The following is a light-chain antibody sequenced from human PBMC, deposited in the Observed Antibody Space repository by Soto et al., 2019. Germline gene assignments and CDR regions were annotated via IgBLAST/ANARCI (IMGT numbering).Light chain of an antibody. CDR1: QGISTY. CDR3: QQLNSFPFT. V-gene: IGKV1-9*01. J-gene: IGKJ2*01. Sequence: DIQLTQSPSFLSASVGDRVTITCRASQGISTYLAWYHQEPGKAPKLLIYAASTLQSGVPSRFSGSGSGTEFTLTISSLQPEDFATYYCQQLNSFPFTFGQGTTLEIK. CDR2: AAS.